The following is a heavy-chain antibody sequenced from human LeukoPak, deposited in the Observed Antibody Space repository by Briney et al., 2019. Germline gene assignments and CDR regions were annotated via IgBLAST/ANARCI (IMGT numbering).Heavy chain of an antibody. CDR3: ARASTTVSKQSDY. V-gene: IGHV3-48*01. J-gene: IGHJ4*02. CDR2: ITSRSSTI. D-gene: IGHD4-11*01. CDR1: GFTFSSYS. Sequence: GSLRLSCAASGFTFSSYSMNWVRQAPGKGLEWVSYITSRSSTIYYADAVKGRLTISRDNAKNSLYLQMNSLRAEDTAVYYCARASTTVSKQSDYWGQGTLVTVSP.